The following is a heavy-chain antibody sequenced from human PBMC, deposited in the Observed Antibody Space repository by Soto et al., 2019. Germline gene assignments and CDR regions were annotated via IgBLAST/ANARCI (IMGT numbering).Heavy chain of an antibody. Sequence: PSETLSLTCTVSGYSINSDDYWGWIRQPPGKGLEWIGYIYYSGSTYYNPSLKSRVTISVDTSKNQFSLKLSSVTAADTAVYYCARYLGRITGTIDPWGQGTLVTVSS. CDR2: IYYSGST. CDR3: ARYLGRITGTIDP. J-gene: IGHJ5*02. CDR1: GYSINSDDY. V-gene: IGHV4-38-2*02. D-gene: IGHD1-7*01.